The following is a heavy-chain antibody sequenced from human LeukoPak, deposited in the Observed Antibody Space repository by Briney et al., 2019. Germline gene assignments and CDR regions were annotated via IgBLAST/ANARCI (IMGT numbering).Heavy chain of an antibody. D-gene: IGHD4-11*01. CDR2: INPGGSST. J-gene: IGHJ4*02. V-gene: IGHV3-74*01. Sequence: PGGSLRLSCAASGFTFSNYWMHWVRQVPGNGLVWVSRINPGGSSTTYADSVKGRFTISRDNAKNTLYLQMNSLRAEDTAVYYCARSNQADDYWGQGTLVTVSS. CDR1: GFTFSNYW. CDR3: ARSNQADDY.